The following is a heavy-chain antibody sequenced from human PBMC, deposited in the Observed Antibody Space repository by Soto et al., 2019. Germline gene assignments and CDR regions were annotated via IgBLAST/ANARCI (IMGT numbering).Heavy chain of an antibody. CDR3: ATSYGRGYRAFDD. V-gene: IGHV1-69*02. CDR2: INPILSMS. CDR1: GDTFAFYS. J-gene: IGHJ4*02. Sequence: QVQLVQSGAEVKRPGSSVKVSCKASGDTFAFYSINWVRQAPGLGLEWMGRINPILSMSNYAQRFQGRVTMTADKSTGTAYMVLNSLRSEDTAMYYCATSYGRGYRAFDDWGQGALVTVSS. D-gene: IGHD3-16*01.